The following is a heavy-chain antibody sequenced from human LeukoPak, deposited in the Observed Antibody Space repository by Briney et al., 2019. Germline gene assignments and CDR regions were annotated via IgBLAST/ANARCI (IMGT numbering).Heavy chain of an antibody. J-gene: IGHJ4*02. V-gene: IGHV3-9*01. Sequence: PGRSLRLSCAASGFTFDDYAMHWVRQAPGKGLEWVSGISWNSGSIGYADSVKGRFTISRDNAKNSLYLQMNGLRAEDTAVYYCARGAYYYEDWGQGTLVTVSS. CDR1: GFTFDDYA. CDR3: ARGAYYYED. D-gene: IGHD3-22*01. CDR2: ISWNSGSI.